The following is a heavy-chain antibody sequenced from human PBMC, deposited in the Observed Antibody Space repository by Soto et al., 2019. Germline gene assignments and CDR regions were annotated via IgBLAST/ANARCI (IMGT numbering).Heavy chain of an antibody. V-gene: IGHV3-74*01. CDR1: GFTFSSHW. D-gene: IGHD2-21*02. CDR3: AGSLLWPLDLNY. CDR2: INTDGSTT. Sequence: GGSLRLSCAASGFTFSSHWMHWVRQAPGKGLVWVSRINTDGSTTNYADYVKGRFTVSRDNAKNTLYLQMNSLRAEDTAVYYCAGSLLWPLDLNYWGPGTLVTVSS. J-gene: IGHJ4*02.